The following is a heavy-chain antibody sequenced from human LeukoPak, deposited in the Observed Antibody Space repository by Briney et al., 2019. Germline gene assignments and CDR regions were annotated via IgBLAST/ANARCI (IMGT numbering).Heavy chain of an antibody. V-gene: IGHV1-2*02. J-gene: IGHJ4*02. CDR3: ARGYSGSESY. Sequence: ASVKVSCKASGYTFTGYYMHWVRQAPGQGLEWMGWVNCNSGGTQYAQKFQGRVTMTRDTSITTAYMELSGLRSDDTAMYYCARGYSGSESYWGQGTSLTVSS. CDR1: GYTFTGYY. D-gene: IGHD1-26*01. CDR2: VNCNSGGT.